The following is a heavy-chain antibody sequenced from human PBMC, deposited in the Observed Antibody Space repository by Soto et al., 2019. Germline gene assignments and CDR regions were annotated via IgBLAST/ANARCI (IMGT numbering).Heavy chain of an antibody. CDR3: ARDPRNLGLDP. D-gene: IGHD4-4*01. CDR1: GFTFSAYW. V-gene: IGHV3-74*01. CDR2: INSDGSTT. Sequence: PGGSLRLSCAASGFTFSAYWMYWVRQPPGKGLVGVSRINSDGSTTNYADSVKGRFTISRDNAKNTLYLQMNSLRAEDTAVYYCARDPRNLGLDPWGQGTLVTVSS. J-gene: IGHJ5*02.